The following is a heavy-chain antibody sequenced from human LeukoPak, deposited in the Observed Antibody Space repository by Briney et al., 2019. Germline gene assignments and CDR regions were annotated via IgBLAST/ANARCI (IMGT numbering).Heavy chain of an antibody. D-gene: IGHD6-13*01. V-gene: IGHV3-21*01. CDR1: GFTFSSYS. J-gene: IGHJ1*01. Sequence: GGSLRLSCAAPGFTFSSYSMNWVRQAPGKGLEWVSSISSSSSYIYYADSVRGRFTIARDNAKNSLYLQMNSLRAEDTAVYYCARGGYYGSWSDNAEYLQHWGQGTLVTVSS. CDR2: ISSSSSYI. CDR3: ARGGYYGSWSDNAEYLQH.